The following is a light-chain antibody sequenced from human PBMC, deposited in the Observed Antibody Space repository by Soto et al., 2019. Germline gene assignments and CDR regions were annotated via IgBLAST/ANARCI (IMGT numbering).Light chain of an antibody. J-gene: IGKJ5*01. CDR2: GAS. CDR3: QQRIKWPIT. Sequence: EIVLSQSPGTLSFSPGERATLSCRASQSVSSNYLAWYQQKPGQAPRLLIYGASSRATGIPDRFSGSGSGTDFTLTISRLEPEDFAVYYCQQRIKWPITFGQGTRLEIK. CDR1: QSVSSNY. V-gene: IGKV3D-20*02.